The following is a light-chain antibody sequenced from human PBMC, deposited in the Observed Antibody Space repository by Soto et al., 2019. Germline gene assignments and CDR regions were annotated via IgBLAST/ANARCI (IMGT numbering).Light chain of an antibody. V-gene: IGKV1-5*03. Sequence: DIQMTQSPSTLSASVGDRVNITCRASQSINTWLAWYQQKPGKAPKLLIYRASTLESGVPSRFSGSGSGTEFTLTISILQPDDFSTYYCQHYNTYSGTFGPGTKVDI. CDR2: RAS. J-gene: IGKJ3*01. CDR1: QSINTW. CDR3: QHYNTYSGT.